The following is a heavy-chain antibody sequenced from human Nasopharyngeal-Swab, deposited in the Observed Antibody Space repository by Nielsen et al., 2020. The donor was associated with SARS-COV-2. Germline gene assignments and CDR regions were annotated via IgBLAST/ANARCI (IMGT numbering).Heavy chain of an antibody. CDR2: INDYEDRL. J-gene: IGHJ3*02. V-gene: IGHV3-64D*06. D-gene: IGHD3-16*01. Sequence: GESLKISCSASGFTFRDYAMHWVRQAPGKGLEYVSTINDYEDRLYYSDAVKGRFSISRDNSKNTLYLQMISLRAEDTAVYWCVKDLRGKYAFETWGRGTMVTVSS. CDR1: GFTFRDYA. CDR3: VKDLRGKYAFET.